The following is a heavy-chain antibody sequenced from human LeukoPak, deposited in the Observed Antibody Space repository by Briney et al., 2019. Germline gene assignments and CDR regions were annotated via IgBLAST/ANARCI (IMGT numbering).Heavy chain of an antibody. V-gene: IGHV4-30-4*08. CDR3: ARFDYGDYWFDP. J-gene: IGHJ5*02. CDR1: GGSISSGDYY. D-gene: IGHD4-17*01. CDR2: IYYSGST. Sequence: SETLSLTCTVSGGSISSGDYYWRWIRQPPGKGLEWIGYIYYSGSTYYNPSLKSRVTVSVDTSKNQFSLKLSSVTAADTAVYYCARFDYGDYWFDPWGQGTLVTVSS.